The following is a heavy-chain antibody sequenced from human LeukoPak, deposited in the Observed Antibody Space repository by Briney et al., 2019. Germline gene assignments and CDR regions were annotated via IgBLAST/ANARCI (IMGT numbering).Heavy chain of an antibody. CDR3: VKGGTTWIQLWLVDY. Sequence: GGSLRLSCEASGFTFGSHAMYWVRQAPGKGLEWVSAISGSGGSTYYADSVKGRFTISRDNSKNTLYLQMNSLRAEDTAVYYCVKGGTTWIQLWLVDYWGQGTLVTVSS. CDR1: GFTFGSHA. D-gene: IGHD5-18*01. CDR2: ISGSGGST. V-gene: IGHV3-23*01. J-gene: IGHJ4*02.